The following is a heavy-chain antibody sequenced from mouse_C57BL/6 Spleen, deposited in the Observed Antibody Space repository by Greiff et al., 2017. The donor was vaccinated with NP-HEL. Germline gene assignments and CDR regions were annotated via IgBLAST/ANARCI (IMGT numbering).Heavy chain of an antibody. D-gene: IGHD1-1*01. CDR3: GRFYFDY. CDR2: INPNNGGT. J-gene: IGHJ2*01. CDR1: GYTFTDYY. V-gene: IGHV1-26*01. Sequence: EVQLQQSGPELVKPGASVKISCKASGYTFTDYYMNWVKQSHGKSLEWIGDINPNNGGTSYNQKFKGKATLTVDKSSSTAYMELRSLTSEDSAVYYCGRFYFDYWGQGTTLTVSS.